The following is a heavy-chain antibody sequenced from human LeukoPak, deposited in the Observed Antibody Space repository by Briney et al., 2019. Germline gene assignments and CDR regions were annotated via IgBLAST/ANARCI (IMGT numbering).Heavy chain of an antibody. J-gene: IGHJ3*02. CDR2: ISSSSSYM. CDR1: GFTFSSYS. Sequence: PGGSLRLSCAASGFTFSSYSMNWVRQAPGKGLEWVSSISSSSSYMYYADSVRGRFTISRDNAKNSLCLQMNSLRAEDTAVYYCARDQGRSPLHDAFDIWGQGTMVTVSS. D-gene: IGHD2-15*01. CDR3: ARDQGRSPLHDAFDI. V-gene: IGHV3-21*01.